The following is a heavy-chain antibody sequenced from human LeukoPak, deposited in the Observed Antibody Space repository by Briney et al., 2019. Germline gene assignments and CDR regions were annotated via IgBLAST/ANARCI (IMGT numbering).Heavy chain of an antibody. V-gene: IGHV4-39*01. CDR3: ARLNPLYSSSPFDY. Sequence: SETLSLTCAVSGGSISSSSYYWGWIRQPPGKGLEWIGTIYHRGSTFYNPSLKSRVTISVDTSKNQFSLKLSSVTAADTAVYYCARLNPLYSSSPFDYWGQGTLVTVSS. CDR2: IYHRGST. D-gene: IGHD6-13*01. CDR1: GGSISSSSYY. J-gene: IGHJ4*02.